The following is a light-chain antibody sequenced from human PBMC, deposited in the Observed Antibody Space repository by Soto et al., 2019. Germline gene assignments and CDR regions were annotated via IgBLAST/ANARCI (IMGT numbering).Light chain of an antibody. V-gene: IGKV1-5*03. Sequence: DIQMTQSPSTLSASIGDRVTITCRASQSISSWLAWYQQKPGKAPNLLIYTASNLESGVPSRFSGSGSGTEVTLTISSLQPDDFATYYCQHYNSYPLTFGPGTKVDIK. CDR2: TAS. CDR1: QSISSW. CDR3: QHYNSYPLT. J-gene: IGKJ3*01.